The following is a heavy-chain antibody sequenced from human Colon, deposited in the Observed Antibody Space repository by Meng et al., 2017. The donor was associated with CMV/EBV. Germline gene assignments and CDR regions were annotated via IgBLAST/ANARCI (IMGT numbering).Heavy chain of an antibody. J-gene: IGHJ4*02. CDR3: VRSSGWSLFDY. D-gene: IGHD6-19*01. V-gene: IGHV1-2*02. Sequence: QVQLMQSGAGVKEPGASVKVSCKTSGYTFSDYYMHWVRQAPGQGLEWMGWIRSDGSATNYAQKFRGRVTMIRDASVSTAYMELSGLTSDDTAVYFCVRSSGWSLFDYWGPGALVTVSS. CDR2: IRSDGSAT. CDR1: GYTFSDYY.